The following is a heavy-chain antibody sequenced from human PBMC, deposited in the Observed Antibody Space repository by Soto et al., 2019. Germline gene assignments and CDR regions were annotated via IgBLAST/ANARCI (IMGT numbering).Heavy chain of an antibody. V-gene: IGHV3-23*01. CDR3: AKERGKGGVQTVTHFDC. D-gene: IGHD3-16*01. CDR2: ISGSGGST. Sequence: EVQLLESGGGLVQPGGSLRLSFAASGFTLSSYAMSWVRQAPGKWLEWVSAISGSGGSTYYANSVKGRFTISRDNSKNTLYLQMNSLRAEDTAVYYCAKERGKGGVQTVTHFDCWFKGPLGTFAS. J-gene: IGHJ4*02. CDR1: GFTLSSYA.